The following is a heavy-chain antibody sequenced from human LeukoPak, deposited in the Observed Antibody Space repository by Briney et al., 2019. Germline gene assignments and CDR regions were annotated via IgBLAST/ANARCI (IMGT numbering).Heavy chain of an antibody. Sequence: GGSLRLSCAVSGFTFSSHEMNWVRQAPGKGLEWVSYITTSGRTKYYADPVKGRFTISRDNAENSLYLQMNSLRAEDTAVYYCAGDVVRAVAVAGQTRFDPWGQGTLVTVSS. D-gene: IGHD6-19*01. CDR2: ITTSGRTK. CDR1: GFTFSSHE. J-gene: IGHJ5*02. V-gene: IGHV3-48*03. CDR3: AGDVVRAVAVAGQTRFDP.